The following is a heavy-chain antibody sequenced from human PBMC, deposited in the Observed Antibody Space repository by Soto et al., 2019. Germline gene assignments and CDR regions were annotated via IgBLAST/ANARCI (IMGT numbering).Heavy chain of an antibody. D-gene: IGHD3-16*01. CDR2: ISAGSDAI. J-gene: IGHJ5*02. V-gene: IGHV3-48*02. CDR1: GFIFSTYT. CDR3: ARLYTTSRVGAWFDP. Sequence: EGQLVESGGGLVLPGGSLRLSCAASGFIFSTYTLNWVRQAPGKGLEWVSYISAGSDAIHYADSVKGRFTVSRDNAKNSLFLQMNSLRDEDTAVYYCARLYTTSRVGAWFDPWGQGTLLTVSS.